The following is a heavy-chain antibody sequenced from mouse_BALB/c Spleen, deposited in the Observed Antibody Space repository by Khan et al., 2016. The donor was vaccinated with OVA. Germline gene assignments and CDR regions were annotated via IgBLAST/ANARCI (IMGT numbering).Heavy chain of an antibody. V-gene: IGHV3-6*02. CDR3: ARDYYGRGYFDV. J-gene: IGHJ1*01. D-gene: IGHD1-1*01. CDR2: ISYDGSN. CDR1: GYSITSGYY. Sequence: EVQLVESGPGLVKPSQSLSLTCSVTGYSITSGYYWNWIRQFPGNKLEWMGYISYDGSNNYNPSLKNRISITRDTSKNQFFLKLNYVTTEDTATXYCARDYYGRGYFDVWGAGTPVTVSS.